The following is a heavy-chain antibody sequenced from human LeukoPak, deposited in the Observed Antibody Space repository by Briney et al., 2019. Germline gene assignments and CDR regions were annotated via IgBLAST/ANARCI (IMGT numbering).Heavy chain of an antibody. CDR1: GGSFSGYY. CDR3: ARSIVGATSLDC. Sequence: SETLSLTCAVYGGSFSGYYWSWIRQPPGKGLEWIGEINHSGSTSYNPSLKSRVTISVDTSKNQFSLKLSSVTAADTAVYYCARSIVGATSLDCWGQGTLVTVSS. V-gene: IGHV4-34*01. CDR2: INHSGST. D-gene: IGHD1-26*01. J-gene: IGHJ4*02.